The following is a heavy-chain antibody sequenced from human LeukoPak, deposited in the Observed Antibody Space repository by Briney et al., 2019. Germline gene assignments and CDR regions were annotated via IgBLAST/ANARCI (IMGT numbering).Heavy chain of an antibody. CDR3: ARDLRIAVAGPFDY. V-gene: IGHV1-18*01. D-gene: IGHD6-19*01. CDR1: GGTFSSYG. Sequence: ASVKVSCKASGGTFSSYGISWVRQAPGQGLEWMGWISAYNGNTNYAQKPQGRVTMTTDTSTSTAYMELRSLRSDDTAVYYCARDLRIAVAGPFDYWGQGTLVTVSS. CDR2: ISAYNGNT. J-gene: IGHJ4*02.